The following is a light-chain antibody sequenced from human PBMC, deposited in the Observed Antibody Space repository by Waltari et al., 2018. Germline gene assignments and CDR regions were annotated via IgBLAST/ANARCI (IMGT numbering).Light chain of an antibody. CDR1: QSLLYSSVNKNC. CDR2: WAS. CDR3: QQANSFPWT. V-gene: IGKV4-1*01. J-gene: IGKJ3*01. Sequence: DIVLTQSPDSLAVSLGERATINCKSSQSLLYSSVNKNCLAWYQQKAGQPPKLLIYWASTREPGVPDQFSGSGSGTDFTLTISSLQPEDFATYYCQQANSFPWTFGPGTKVDIK.